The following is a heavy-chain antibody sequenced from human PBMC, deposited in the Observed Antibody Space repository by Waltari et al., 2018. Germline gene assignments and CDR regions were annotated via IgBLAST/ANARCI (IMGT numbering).Heavy chain of an antibody. CDR1: GYTLTELS. J-gene: IGHJ4*02. D-gene: IGHD2-2*01. CDR2: FESEEGET. CDR3: ATGGYCSSTSCHRLDY. V-gene: IGHV1-24*01. Sequence: QVQLVQSGAEVKKPGASVKVSCKVSGYTLTELSMHWVRQAPGKGLEWMGGFESEEGETIYGQKFQGRVTMTEDTSTDTAYMELSSLRSEDTAVYYCATGGYCSSTSCHRLDYWGQGTLVTVSS.